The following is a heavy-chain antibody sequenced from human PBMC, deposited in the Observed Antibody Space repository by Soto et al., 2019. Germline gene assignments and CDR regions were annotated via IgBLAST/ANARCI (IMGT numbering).Heavy chain of an antibody. D-gene: IGHD4-17*01. J-gene: IGHJ5*02. CDR2: IYYSGST. CDR1: GGSISSGGYY. CDR3: ARVSDYGDYVGWFDP. V-gene: IGHV4-31*03. Sequence: QVQLQESGPGLVKPSQTLSLTCTVSGGSISSGGYYWSWIRQHPGKGLEWIGYIYYSGSTYYNPSLKSRVTISVDPSKNQFSLKLSSVTAADTAVYYCARVSDYGDYVGWFDPWGQGTLVTVSS.